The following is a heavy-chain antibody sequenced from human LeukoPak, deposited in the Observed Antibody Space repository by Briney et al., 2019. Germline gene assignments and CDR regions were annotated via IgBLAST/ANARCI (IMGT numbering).Heavy chain of an antibody. J-gene: IGHJ3*02. Sequence: ASVKVSCKASGYTFTSYGISWVRQAPGQGLEWMGWISAYNGNTNYAQKLQGRVTMTTDTSTSTAYTELRSLRSDDTAVYYCARDYYDSSGPGAFDIWGQGTMVTVSS. CDR2: ISAYNGNT. CDR1: GYTFTSYG. V-gene: IGHV1-18*01. CDR3: ARDYYDSSGPGAFDI. D-gene: IGHD3-22*01.